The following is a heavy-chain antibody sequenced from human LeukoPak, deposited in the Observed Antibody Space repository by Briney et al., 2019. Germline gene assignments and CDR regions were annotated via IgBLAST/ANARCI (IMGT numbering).Heavy chain of an antibody. J-gene: IGHJ4*02. D-gene: IGHD1-14*01. V-gene: IGHV1-18*01. CDR3: ARVARTAVGIRYYFDE. Sequence: ASVKVSCKASGYNFIIYGISWVRQAPGQGLDWMGWISTYNGNSIYAQKFQGRVTMTTDTSTSTGYMDLRSLTSDDTAVYYCARVARTAVGIRYYFDEWGQGTLVSVSS. CDR2: ISTYNGNS. CDR1: GYNFIIYG.